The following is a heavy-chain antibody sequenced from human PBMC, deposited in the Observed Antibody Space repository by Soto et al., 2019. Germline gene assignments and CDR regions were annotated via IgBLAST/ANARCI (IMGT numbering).Heavy chain of an antibody. D-gene: IGHD3-22*01. V-gene: IGHV4-31*03. CDR2: IYYSGST. CDR3: ARNAAYYYDSSGYQNYFDY. CDR1: GGSISSGGYY. J-gene: IGHJ4*02. Sequence: QVQLQESGPGLVKPSQTLSLTCTVSGGSISSGGYYWSWIRQHPGKGLEWIGYIYYSGSTYYNPSLKSRVTISVDTYKNQFSLKLSSVTAAYKAVYYCARNAAYYYDSSGYQNYFDYWGQGTLVTVSS.